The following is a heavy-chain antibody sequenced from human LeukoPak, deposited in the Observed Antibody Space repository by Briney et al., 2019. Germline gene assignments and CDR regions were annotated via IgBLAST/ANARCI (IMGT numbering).Heavy chain of an antibody. V-gene: IGHV4-39*07. CDR1: GGSISSSSYY. Sequence: KPSETLSLTCTVSGGSISSSSYYWGWIRQPPGKGLEWIGSIYYSGSTYYNPSLKSRVTISVDTSKNQFSLKLSSVTAADTAVYYCARDHDQVFDPWGQGTLVTVSS. CDR2: IYYSGST. CDR3: ARDHDQVFDP. J-gene: IGHJ5*02. D-gene: IGHD3-16*01.